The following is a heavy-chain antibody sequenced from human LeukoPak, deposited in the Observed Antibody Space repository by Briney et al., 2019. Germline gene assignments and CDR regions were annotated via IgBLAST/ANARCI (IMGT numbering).Heavy chain of an antibody. J-gene: IGHJ6*03. CDR1: GGTFSSYA. CDR3: ARALVPAAITSGYYYMDV. V-gene: IGHV1-69*01. D-gene: IGHD2-2*01. Sequence: SVKVSCKASGGTFSSYAISWVLQAPGQGLEWMGGIIPIFGTANYAQKVQGRVTITADESTSTAYMELSSLRSEDTAVYYCARALVPAAITSGYYYMDVWGKGTTVTVSS. CDR2: IIPIFGTA.